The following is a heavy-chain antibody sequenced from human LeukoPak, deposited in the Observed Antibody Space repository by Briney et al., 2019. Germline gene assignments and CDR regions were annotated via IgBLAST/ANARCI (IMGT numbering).Heavy chain of an antibody. V-gene: IGHV1-46*01. CDR2: INPSGGST. CDR3: ARAANLWLPFDY. D-gene: IGHD3-10*01. J-gene: IGHJ4*02. CDR1: GYTFTSYY. Sequence: ASVKVSCKASGYTFTSYYMHWVRQAPGQGLEWMGIINPSGGSTSYAQKFQGRVTMTRDTSTSTAYMELSSLRSEDTAVYYCARAANLWLPFDYWGQGTLVTVSS.